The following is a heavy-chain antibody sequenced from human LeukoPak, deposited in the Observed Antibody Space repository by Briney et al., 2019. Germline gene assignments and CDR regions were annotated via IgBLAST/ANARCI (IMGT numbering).Heavy chain of an antibody. CDR2: IKGDGTAP. D-gene: IGHD1-14*01. J-gene: IGHJ4*02. CDR3: VRNFATGG. V-gene: IGHV3-74*01. Sequence: GGSLRLSCAASGFTFSSHLMHWVRQAQGTGLVWVSSIKGDGTAPNYADSVKGRFTISRDNAKSTLYLQMSSLRVEDTAVYHCVRNFATGGWGQGTLVTVSS. CDR1: GFTFSSHL.